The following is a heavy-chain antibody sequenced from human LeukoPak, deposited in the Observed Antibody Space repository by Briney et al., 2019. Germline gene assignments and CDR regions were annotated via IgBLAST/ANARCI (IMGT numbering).Heavy chain of an antibody. D-gene: IGHD1-1*01. CDR3: ARHSRDWNDHLFDY. J-gene: IGHJ4*02. V-gene: IGHV5-51*01. Sequence: GESLKISCKGSGYSFTSYWIGWVRQMPGKGLEWVGIIYPGDSDTRYSPSFQGQVTISADESISTAYLQWSSLKASDTAMYYCARHSRDWNDHLFDYWGQGTLVTVSS. CDR2: IYPGDSDT. CDR1: GYSFTSYW.